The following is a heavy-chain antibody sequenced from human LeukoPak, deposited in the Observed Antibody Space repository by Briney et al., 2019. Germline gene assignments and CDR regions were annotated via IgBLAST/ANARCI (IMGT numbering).Heavy chain of an antibody. D-gene: IGHD2/OR15-2a*01. J-gene: IGHJ4*02. CDR2: IYYTGTT. CDR1: GAYMRLKY. V-gene: IGHV4-59*01. Sequence: SETLSLTCTVSGAYMRLKYWTWIRQPPGKGLEWIGFIYYTGTTNYNPSLTSRVAMSIDTSKNQFSLSLTSLTAADTAIYYCARVAPSSSSTFYGLYFDYWGQGTLVTVSS. CDR3: ARVAPSSSSTFYGLYFDY.